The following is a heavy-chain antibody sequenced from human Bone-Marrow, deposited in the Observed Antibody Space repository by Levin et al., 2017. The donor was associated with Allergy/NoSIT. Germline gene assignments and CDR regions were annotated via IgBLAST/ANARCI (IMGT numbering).Heavy chain of an antibody. Sequence: QPGGSLRLSCAASGFTFSRYSMNWVRQAPGRGLEWVSYISRSSTISYADSVKGRFTISRDNAKNSLYLQMNSLRDEDTAVYYCARPDCSGTSCYYFFDSWGQGTLVTVSS. CDR2: ISRSSTI. D-gene: IGHD2-2*01. CDR3: ARPDCSGTSCYYFFDS. V-gene: IGHV3-48*02. J-gene: IGHJ4*02. CDR1: GFTFSRYS.